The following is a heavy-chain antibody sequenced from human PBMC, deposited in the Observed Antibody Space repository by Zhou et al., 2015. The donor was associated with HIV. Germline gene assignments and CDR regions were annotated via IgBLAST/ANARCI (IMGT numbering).Heavy chain of an antibody. J-gene: IGHJ4*02. CDR2: INAGNGNT. V-gene: IGHV1-3*05. CDR1: GYTFTSYA. D-gene: IGHD3-10*01. Sequence: QVQLVQSGAEEKKPGASVKVSCKASGYTFTSYAMHWVRQAPGQRLEWMGWINAGNGNTKYSQKFQGRVTITRDTSASTAYMELSSLRSEDTAVYYCARDRGVLLWFGELGYWGQGTLVTVSS. CDR3: ARDRGVLLWFGELGY.